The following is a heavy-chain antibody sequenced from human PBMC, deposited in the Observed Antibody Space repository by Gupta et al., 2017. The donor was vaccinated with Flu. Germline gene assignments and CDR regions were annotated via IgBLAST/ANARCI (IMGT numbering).Heavy chain of an antibody. CDR1: GFSLSTSGMC. J-gene: IGHJ6*02. V-gene: IGHV2-70*01. CDR2: IDWDDDK. Sequence: QVTLRESGPALVKPTQTLTLTCTFSGFSLSTSGMCVSWLRQPPGKALEWLALIDWDDDKYYSTSLKTRLTISKDTSKNQVVLTMTNMDPVDTATYYCARILRNSEAAAGIRFYYYYGIDVWGQGTTVTVSS. D-gene: IGHD6-13*01. CDR3: ARILRNSEAAAGIRFYYYYGIDV.